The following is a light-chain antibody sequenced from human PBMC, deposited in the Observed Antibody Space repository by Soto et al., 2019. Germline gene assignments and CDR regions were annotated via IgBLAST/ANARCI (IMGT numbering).Light chain of an antibody. V-gene: IGKV1-39*01. CDR1: QAIGGS. CDR3: QQSSITPPYT. CDR2: GTS. J-gene: IGKJ2*01. Sequence: DVQLTQSPSSLSASIGDRVTITCRASQAIGGSLHWYQQRPGTAPKLLIYGTSTLQSGVPSRFSGGGSRTDFTLTLNSLQPEDIGTYYCQQSSITPPYTFGQGTTLEI.